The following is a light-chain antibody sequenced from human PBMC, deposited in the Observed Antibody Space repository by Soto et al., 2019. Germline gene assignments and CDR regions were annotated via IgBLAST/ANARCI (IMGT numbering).Light chain of an antibody. V-gene: IGKV3-20*01. CDR2: GGS. Sequence: EIVLAQSPGTLSLSPGERATLSCRASQRVSNTYLAWYQQKPGQAPRLLIYGGSSRATGIPDRFSGSGSGTDFTLIISRLEPEDFAVYYCQQHSSSPVTFGGGTKVDIK. CDR3: QQHSSSPVT. J-gene: IGKJ4*01. CDR1: QRVSNTY.